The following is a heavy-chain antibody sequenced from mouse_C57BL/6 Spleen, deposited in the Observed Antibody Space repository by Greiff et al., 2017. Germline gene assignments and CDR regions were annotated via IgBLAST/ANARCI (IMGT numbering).Heavy chain of an antibody. CDR1: GYTFTSYW. V-gene: IGHV1-53*01. CDR3: ARGRDINYSNFWYFDV. D-gene: IGHD2-5*01. CDR2: INPSNGGT. Sequence: QVQLQQPGTELVKPGASVKLSCKASGYTFTSYWMHWVKPRPGQGLEWIGNINPSNGGTNYNEKFKSKATLTVDKSSSTAYMQLSSLTSEDSAVYYCARGRDINYSNFWYFDVWGTGTTVTVSS. J-gene: IGHJ1*03.